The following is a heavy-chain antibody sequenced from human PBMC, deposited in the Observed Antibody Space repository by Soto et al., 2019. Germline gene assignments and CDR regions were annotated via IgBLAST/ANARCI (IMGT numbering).Heavy chain of an antibody. V-gene: IGHV3-30-3*01. CDR3: ARVVVAARLDYYYGMDV. D-gene: IGHD2-15*01. J-gene: IGHJ6*02. CDR2: ISYDGSNK. CDR1: GFTFSSYA. Sequence: QVQLVESGGGVVQPGRSLRLSCAASGFTFSSYAMHWVRQAPGKGLEWVVVISYDGSNKYYADSVKGRFTISRDNSKNTLYLQMNSLRAEDTAVYYCARVVVAARLDYYYGMDVWGQGTTVTVSS.